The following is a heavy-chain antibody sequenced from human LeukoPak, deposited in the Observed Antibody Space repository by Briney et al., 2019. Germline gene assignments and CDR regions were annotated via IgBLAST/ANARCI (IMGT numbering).Heavy chain of an antibody. CDR1: GFTVSSNF. Sequence: GGSLRLSCAVSGFTVSSNFMSWVRQAPGKGPEWVSVIYTSGITYYADSVRGRFTISRENSKNTLYLQMDSLTAEDTAVYYCAREDAGGTYSFDYWGQGTLVTVSS. CDR3: AREDAGGTYSFDY. D-gene: IGHD1-26*01. CDR2: IYTSGIT. J-gene: IGHJ4*02. V-gene: IGHV3-66*01.